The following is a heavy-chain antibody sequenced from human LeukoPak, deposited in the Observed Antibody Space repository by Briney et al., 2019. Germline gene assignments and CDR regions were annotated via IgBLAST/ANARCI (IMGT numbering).Heavy chain of an antibody. D-gene: IGHD2-15*01. J-gene: IGHJ4*02. CDR1: GFTFSSYS. CDR2: ISSSSSYI. Sequence: PGGSLRLSCAASGFTFSSYSMNWVRQAPGKGLEWVSSISSSSSYIYYADSVKGRFTISRDNAKNSLYLQMNSLRAEDTAVYYCARVQWGCSGGSCYPLYYFDYWGQGTLVTVSS. CDR3: ARVQWGCSGGSCYPLYYFDY. V-gene: IGHV3-21*01.